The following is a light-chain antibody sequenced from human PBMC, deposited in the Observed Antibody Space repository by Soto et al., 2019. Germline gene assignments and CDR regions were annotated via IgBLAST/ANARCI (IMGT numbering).Light chain of an antibody. V-gene: IGLV2-14*01. CDR1: SSDVGSYNY. J-gene: IGLJ1*01. CDR3: SSYTTSSTYV. Sequence: QSVLTQPASVSGSPGQSITISCTGTSSDVGSYNYVSWYQQHPGKAPKVMIYDVSNQPSGVSYRFSGSKSGNTASLTISGLQAEDEADYYCSSYTTSSTYVFGTGTKVTVL. CDR2: DVS.